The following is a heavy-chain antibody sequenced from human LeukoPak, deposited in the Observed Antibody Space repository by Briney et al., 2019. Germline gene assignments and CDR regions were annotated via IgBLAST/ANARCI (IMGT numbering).Heavy chain of an antibody. J-gene: IGHJ5*02. CDR2: IYYSGST. D-gene: IGHD3-10*01. V-gene: IGHV4-59*12. CDR1: GGSISSYY. Sequence: SETLSLTCTVSGGSISSYYWSWIRQPPGKGLEWIGYIYYSGSTNYNPSLKSRVTISVDRSKNQFSLKLSSVTAADTAVYYCAREGIKNWFDPWGQGTLVTVSS. CDR3: AREGIKNWFDP.